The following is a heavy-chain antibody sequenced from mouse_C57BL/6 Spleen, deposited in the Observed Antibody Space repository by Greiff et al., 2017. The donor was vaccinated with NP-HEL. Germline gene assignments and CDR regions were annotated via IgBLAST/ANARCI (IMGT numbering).Heavy chain of an antibody. Sequence: VQLQQSGAELVKPGASVKISCKASGYAFSSYWMNWVKQRPGKGLEWIGQIYPGDGDTNYNGKFKGKATLTADKSSSTAYMQLSSLTSEDSAVYFCARGGTAQATDYAMDYWGQRTSVTVSS. CDR3: ARGGTAQATDYAMDY. CDR1: GYAFSSYW. J-gene: IGHJ4*01. V-gene: IGHV1-80*01. CDR2: IYPGDGDT. D-gene: IGHD3-2*02.